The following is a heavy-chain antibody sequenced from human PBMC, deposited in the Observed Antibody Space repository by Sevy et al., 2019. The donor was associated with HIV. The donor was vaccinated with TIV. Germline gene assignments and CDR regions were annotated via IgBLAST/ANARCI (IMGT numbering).Heavy chain of an antibody. CDR3: ARLHYYGSGSEEGD. CDR2: IYYSGST. J-gene: IGHJ4*02. Sequence: SETLSLTCTVSGDSITSSNYYWGWIRQAPGKGLEWIASIYYSGSTYYNPSLESRVTISVDTSKNQFSLKLSFVTAADTAVYYSARLHYYGSGSEEGDWGQGTLVTVSS. CDR1: GDSITSSNYY. V-gene: IGHV4-39*01. D-gene: IGHD3-10*01.